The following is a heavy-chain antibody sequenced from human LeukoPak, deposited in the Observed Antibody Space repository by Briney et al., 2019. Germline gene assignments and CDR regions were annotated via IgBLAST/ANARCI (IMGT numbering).Heavy chain of an antibody. Sequence: SETLSLTCAVSGYSISSGYYWGWMMQPPGKGREGIGSIYHSGSTYYNPSLKSLVTISVDTSNNPFSLQLSSLTAADTAVYYCARLDSGGSCSSVGAFDIRGPRTIVTASS. CDR2: IYHSGST. V-gene: IGHV4-38-2*01. D-gene: IGHD2-15*01. CDR3: ARLDSGGSCSSVGAFDI. J-gene: IGHJ3*02. CDR1: GYSISSGYY.